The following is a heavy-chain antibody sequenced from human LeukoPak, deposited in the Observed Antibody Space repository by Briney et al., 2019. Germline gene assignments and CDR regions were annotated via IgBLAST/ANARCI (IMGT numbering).Heavy chain of an antibody. CDR2: ISGSGGNT. D-gene: IGHD3-22*01. Sequence: PGGSLRLSCAASGFTFSSYGMSWVRQAPGKGLEWVSGISGSGGNTYYADSVKGRFTISRDNSKNTLYLQMNSLRAEDTAMYYCARHYYYDSSGYWSFDYWGQGTLVTVSS. V-gene: IGHV3-23*01. J-gene: IGHJ4*02. CDR3: ARHYYYDSSGYWSFDY. CDR1: GFTFSSYG.